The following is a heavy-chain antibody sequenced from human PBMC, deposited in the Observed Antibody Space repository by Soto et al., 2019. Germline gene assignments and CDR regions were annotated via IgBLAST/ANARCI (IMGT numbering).Heavy chain of an antibody. Sequence: QVPLEQSRPEVRKPGASVKVSCQASGYSFSGYGISWVRQAPGQGLEWMGWISSFNTKYAQRFQARVTLTSDPSSSTAYMELRSLRSDDTAVYFCARDTALPESLRDDFFYFGMDVWGQGTTVTVSS. V-gene: IGHV1-18*04. CDR3: ARDTALPESLRDDFFYFGMDV. CDR2: ISSFNT. J-gene: IGHJ6*02. D-gene: IGHD2-2*01. CDR1: GYSFSGYG.